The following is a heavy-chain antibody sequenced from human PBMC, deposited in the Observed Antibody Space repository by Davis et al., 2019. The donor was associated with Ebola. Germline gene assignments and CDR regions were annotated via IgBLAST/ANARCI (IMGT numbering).Heavy chain of an antibody. CDR3: ARDWGRYCASTSCSVDY. D-gene: IGHD2-2*01. CDR2: ISTYNGNT. J-gene: IGHJ4*02. V-gene: IGHV1-18*04. CDR1: GYTFSNYG. Sequence: ASVKVSCKASGYTFSNYGFTWVRQAPGQGLEWMGWISTYNGNTNYAQNLQGRVTMTTDTSTSTAYLELRSLRSDDTAVYYCARDWGRYCASTSCSVDYWGQGTLVTVSS.